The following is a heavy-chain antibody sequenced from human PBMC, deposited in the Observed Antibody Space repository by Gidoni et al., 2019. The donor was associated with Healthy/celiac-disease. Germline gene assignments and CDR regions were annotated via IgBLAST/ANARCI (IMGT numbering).Heavy chain of an antibody. CDR2: ITSRTDGGTT. J-gene: IGHJ3*02. CDR1: GFTFSNAW. CDR3: TTAYSSSWWDAFDI. D-gene: IGHD6-13*01. V-gene: IGHV3-15*01. Sequence: EVQLVESGGGLVKPGGSLRLSCAASGFTFSNAWMSWVRQASGKGLEWVGRITSRTDGGTTDYAAPVKVRFTISRDDSKNTLYLQMDSLKTEDTAVYYCTTAYSSSWWDAFDIWGQGTMVTVSS.